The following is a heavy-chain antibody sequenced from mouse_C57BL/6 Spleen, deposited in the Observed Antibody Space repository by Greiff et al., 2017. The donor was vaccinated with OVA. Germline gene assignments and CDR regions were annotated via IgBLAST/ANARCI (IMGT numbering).Heavy chain of an antibody. Sequence: QVQLQQPGAELVKPGASVKLSCKASGYTFTSYWMHWVKQRPGQGLEWIGLIHPNSGGTNYNEKFKSKATLTVDKSSSTAYMQLSSLTSEDSAVYYGARGRGESTQAWFAYWGQGTLVTVSA. D-gene: IGHD2-1*01. CDR2: IHPNSGGT. CDR3: ARGRGESTQAWFAY. CDR1: GYTFTSYW. V-gene: IGHV1-64*01. J-gene: IGHJ3*01.